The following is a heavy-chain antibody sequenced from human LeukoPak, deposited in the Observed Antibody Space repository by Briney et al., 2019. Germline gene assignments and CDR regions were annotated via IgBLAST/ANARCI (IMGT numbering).Heavy chain of an antibody. Sequence: SETLSLTCTVSGGSISSYYWSWIRQPPGKGLEWIGYIYYSGSTNYNPSLKSRVTISVGTSKNQFSLKLSSVTAADTAVYYCARQVGGDFDYWGQGTLVTVSS. D-gene: IGHD2-21*01. V-gene: IGHV4-59*08. J-gene: IGHJ4*02. CDR1: GGSISSYY. CDR3: ARQVGGDFDY. CDR2: IYYSGST.